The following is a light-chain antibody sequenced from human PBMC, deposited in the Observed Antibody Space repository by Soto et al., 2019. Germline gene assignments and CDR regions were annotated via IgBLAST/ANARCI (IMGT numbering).Light chain of an antibody. CDR1: QSISSW. J-gene: IGKJ4*01. CDR2: KAS. Sequence: DIQMTQSPSTLSASVGDRVTITCRASQSISSWLAWYQQKPGKAPKLLIYKASSLESGVPSRFSVSVSGTEFTLTISSLQPDYFATYYCQQYKSYPLTFGGGTKVEIK. CDR3: QQYKSYPLT. V-gene: IGKV1-5*03.